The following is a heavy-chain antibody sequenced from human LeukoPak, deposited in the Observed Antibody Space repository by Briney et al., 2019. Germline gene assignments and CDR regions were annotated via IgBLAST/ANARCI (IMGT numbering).Heavy chain of an antibody. CDR3: ASSRHANIAVAGTLDY. V-gene: IGHV5-51*01. CDR2: IYPGDSDT. CDR1: GYTFSNYW. J-gene: IGHJ4*02. Sequence: GESLKISCKGSGYTFSNYWIGWVRQMPGKGLEWMGIIYPGDSDTRYSPSFQGQVTISADKSISTAYLQWSSLKASDTAMYYCASSRHANIAVAGTLDYWGQGTLVTVSS. D-gene: IGHD6-19*01.